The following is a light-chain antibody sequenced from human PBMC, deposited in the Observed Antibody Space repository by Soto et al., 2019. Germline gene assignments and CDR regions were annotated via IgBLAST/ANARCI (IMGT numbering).Light chain of an antibody. Sequence: QSALTQPASVSGSPGQSITISSTGTSSDVGGYNYVSWYQQHPGKVPKLMIYEVSYRPSGVSNRFSGSKSGNTASLTISGLQAEDEADYYCTSYTTISTLAFGGGTQLTVL. V-gene: IGLV2-14*01. J-gene: IGLJ3*02. CDR1: SSDVGGYNY. CDR3: TSYTTISTLA. CDR2: EVS.